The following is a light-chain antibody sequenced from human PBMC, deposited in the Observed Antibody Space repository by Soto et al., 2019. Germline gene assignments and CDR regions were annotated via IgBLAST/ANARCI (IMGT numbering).Light chain of an antibody. CDR3: QQRKNWPPT. CDR2: DAS. CDR1: QSVNIF. V-gene: IGKV3-11*01. Sequence: EIVLTQSPATLSLSPGERATFSCRASQSVNIFLAWYQQKPGQAPRLLIYDASKRATGIPARFSGSGSGTDFTLTISSLEPEDFAVYYCQQRKNWPPTFGGGTKVEIK. J-gene: IGKJ4*01.